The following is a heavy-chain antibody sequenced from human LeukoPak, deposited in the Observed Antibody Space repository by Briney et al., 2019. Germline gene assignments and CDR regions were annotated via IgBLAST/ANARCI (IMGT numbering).Heavy chain of an antibody. V-gene: IGHV4-34*01. CDR2: INHSGST. CDR1: GGSFSGYY. J-gene: IGHJ4*02. CDR3: ARGLEVSDY. Sequence: SETLSLTCAVYGGSFSGYYWSWIRQPPGKGLEWIGEINHSGSTNYNPSLKSRVTISVDTSKNQFSLKLSSVTAADTAVYYCARGLEVSDYWGQGTLVTVSS.